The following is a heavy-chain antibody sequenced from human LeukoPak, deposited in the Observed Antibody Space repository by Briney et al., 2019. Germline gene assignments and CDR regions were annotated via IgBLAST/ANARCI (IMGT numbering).Heavy chain of an antibody. CDR2: ISSGGTYT. V-gene: IGHV3-21*01. CDR1: GFTFSRYW. Sequence: TGGSLRLSCVASGFTFSRYWMSWVRQAPGKGLEWVSSISSGGTYTYYSDSVKGRFTISRDNADDSLFLQMTNLRAEDTALYYCARSDYEFWSPLGSWGQGTLVTVSS. CDR3: ARSDYEFWSPLGS. J-gene: IGHJ5*02. D-gene: IGHD3-3*01.